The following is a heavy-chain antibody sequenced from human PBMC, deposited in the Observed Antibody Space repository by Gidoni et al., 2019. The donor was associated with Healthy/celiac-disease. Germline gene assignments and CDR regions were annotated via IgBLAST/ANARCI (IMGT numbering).Heavy chain of an antibody. Sequence: QITLKESGPTLVKPTQTLTLTCTFSGFSLSTSGVGVGWIRQPPGKALEWLALIYWDDDKRYSPSLKSRLTITKDTSKNQVVLTMTNMDPVDTATYYCAHSPSINYDFWSGYHAYYYYGMDVWGQGTTVTVPS. V-gene: IGHV2-5*02. J-gene: IGHJ6*02. CDR3: AHSPSINYDFWSGYHAYYYYGMDV. CDR2: IYWDDDK. D-gene: IGHD3-3*01. CDR1: GFSLSTSGVG.